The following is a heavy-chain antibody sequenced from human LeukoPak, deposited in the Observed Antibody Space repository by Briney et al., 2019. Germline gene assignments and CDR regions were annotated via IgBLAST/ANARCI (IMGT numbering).Heavy chain of an antibody. D-gene: IGHD2-2*01. CDR3: ARRSTRGNWFDP. Sequence: SETLSLTCTVYGGSFSDHYWNWIRQPPGKGLEWIGEINHSGTTNYNPSLKSRVTISVDMSKNQFSLKLSSVTAADTAVYYCARRSTRGNWFDPWGQGTLVTVSS. CDR1: GGSFSDHY. J-gene: IGHJ5*02. V-gene: IGHV4-34*01. CDR2: INHSGTT.